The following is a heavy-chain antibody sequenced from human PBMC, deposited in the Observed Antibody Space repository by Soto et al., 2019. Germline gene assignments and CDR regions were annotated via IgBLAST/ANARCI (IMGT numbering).Heavy chain of an antibody. CDR2: INPNSGGT. CDR1: GYTFTGYY. Sequence: ASVKVSCKASGYTFTGYYMHWVRQAPGQGLEWMGWINPNSGGTNYAQKFQGRVTMTRDTSISTAYMELSRLRSDDTAVYYCARDSVVVVVAAHNWFDPWGQGTLVTVYS. D-gene: IGHD2-15*01. CDR3: ARDSVVVVVAAHNWFDP. V-gene: IGHV1-2*02. J-gene: IGHJ5*02.